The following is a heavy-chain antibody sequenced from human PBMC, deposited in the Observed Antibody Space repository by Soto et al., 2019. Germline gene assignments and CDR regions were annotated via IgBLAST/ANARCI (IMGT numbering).Heavy chain of an antibody. CDR1: GFTFSSYA. J-gene: IGHJ4*02. Sequence: GGSLRLSCAASGFTFSSYAMHWVRQAPGKGLEWVAVISYDGSNKYYADSVKGRFTISRDNSKNTLYLQMNSLGAEDTAVYYCARDRYSSSSGAFDYWGQGTLVTVSS. CDR3: ARDRYSSSSGAFDY. D-gene: IGHD6-6*01. V-gene: IGHV3-30-3*01. CDR2: ISYDGSNK.